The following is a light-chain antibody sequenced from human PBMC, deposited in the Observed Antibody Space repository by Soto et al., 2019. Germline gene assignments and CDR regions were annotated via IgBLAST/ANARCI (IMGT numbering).Light chain of an antibody. Sequence: QSVLTQPPSVSGAPGQRVTISCTGSSSNIGAGYDVHWYQQLPGTAPKLLIYGNSNRPSGVPDRFSGSKSGTSASLAITGLQAEDEADYYCQSYDSSLSGSRAVFGGGTQLTVL. CDR2: GNS. J-gene: IGLJ7*01. CDR1: SSNIGAGYD. V-gene: IGLV1-40*01. CDR3: QSYDSSLSGSRAV.